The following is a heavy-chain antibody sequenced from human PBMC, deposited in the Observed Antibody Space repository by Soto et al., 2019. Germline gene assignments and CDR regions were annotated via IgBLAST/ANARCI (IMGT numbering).Heavy chain of an antibody. V-gene: IGHV3-15*01. CDR3: TTELDLVVAGSD. Sequence: GGSLRLSCAASGFTFSNAWMSWVRQAPGKGLEWVGRIKSKTDGGTTDYAAPVQGRFPISRDDSKNTLYLQMNSLKTEDTAVYYCTTELDLVVAGSDWGQGTLVTVSS. CDR2: IKSKTDGGTT. J-gene: IGHJ4*02. D-gene: IGHD2-15*01. CDR1: GFTFSNAW.